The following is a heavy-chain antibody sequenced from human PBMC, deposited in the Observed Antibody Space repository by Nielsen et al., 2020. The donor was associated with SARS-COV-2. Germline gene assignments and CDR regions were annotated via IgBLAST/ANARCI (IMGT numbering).Heavy chain of an antibody. CDR2: IYYTGST. Sequence: WIRQPPGKGLEWIGYIYYTGSTTYNPSLKSRVTISVDTSKNQFSLKLSSVTAADTAVYYCARGTGGLWFAEWFDPWGQGTLVTVSS. J-gene: IGHJ5*02. D-gene: IGHD3-10*01. V-gene: IGHV4-30-4*01. CDR3: ARGTGGLWFAEWFDP.